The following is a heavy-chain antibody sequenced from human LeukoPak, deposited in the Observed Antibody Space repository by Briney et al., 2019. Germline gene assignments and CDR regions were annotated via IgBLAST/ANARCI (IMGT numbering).Heavy chain of an antibody. D-gene: IGHD6-13*01. V-gene: IGHV4-39*01. CDR1: GGSISSSSYY. Sequence: SETLSLTCTVSGGSISSSSYYWGWIRQPPGKGLEWIGSIYYSGSTYYNPSLKSRVTISVDTSKNQFSLKLSSVTAADTAVYYCARLGTPHTCSSCGSYWGQGTLVTVSS. J-gene: IGHJ4*02. CDR3: ARLGTPHTCSSCGSY. CDR2: IYYSGST.